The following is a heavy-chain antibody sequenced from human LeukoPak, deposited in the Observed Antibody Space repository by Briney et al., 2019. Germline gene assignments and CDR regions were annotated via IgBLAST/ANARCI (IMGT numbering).Heavy chain of an antibody. J-gene: IGHJ4*02. CDR1: GFTFSSYG. CDR3: AKDRRVWNLWFGELLVFDY. V-gene: IGHV3-23*01. Sequence: GGSLRLSCAASGFTFSSYGMSWVRQAPGKGLEWVSAISGSGGSTYYADSVKGRFTISRDNSKNTLYLQMNSLRAEDTAVYYCAKDRRVWNLWFGELLVFDYWGQGTLVTVSS. D-gene: IGHD3-10*01. CDR2: ISGSGGST.